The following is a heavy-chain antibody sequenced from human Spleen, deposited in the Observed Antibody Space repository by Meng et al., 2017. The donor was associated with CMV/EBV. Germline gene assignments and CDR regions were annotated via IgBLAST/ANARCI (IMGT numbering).Heavy chain of an antibody. CDR2: VTSTSSNT. Sequence: GESLKISCAASGFTFSGYWINWVRQTPGKGLEWVSSVTSTSSNTYYSGSVKGRFTISRDNHKNSLYLQMNSLSDEDTDLYYCVRDLIRGVMGAQPRGPGDLWGHGTLVTVSS. D-gene: IGHD1-26*01. V-gene: IGHV3-21*04. CDR1: GFTFSGYW. J-gene: IGHJ4*01. CDR3: VRDLIRGVMGAQPRGPGDL.